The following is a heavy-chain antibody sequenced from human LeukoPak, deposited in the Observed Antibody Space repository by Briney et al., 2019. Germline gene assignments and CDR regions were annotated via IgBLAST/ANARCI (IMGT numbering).Heavy chain of an antibody. CDR3: ARAYCVGDCTVLHIYFDN. V-gene: IGHV3-74*01. CDR1: GFTFSNYW. D-gene: IGHD2-21*02. CDR2: IDTDGTRT. J-gene: IGHJ4*02. Sequence: GGSLRLSCTASGFTFSNYWMHWVRQAPGKGLVWVSRIDTDGTRTYYADSVKGRFTISRDNAKNTLYLQMDNLRAEDTAVYYCARAYCVGDCTVLHIYFDNWGQGTLVTVSS.